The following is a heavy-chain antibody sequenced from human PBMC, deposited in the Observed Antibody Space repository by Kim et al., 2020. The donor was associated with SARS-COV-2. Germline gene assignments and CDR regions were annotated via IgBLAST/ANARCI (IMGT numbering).Heavy chain of an antibody. J-gene: IGHJ6*02. CDR2: IDYSGST. D-gene: IGHD2-15*01. Sequence: SETLSLTCTVSGGSISTYYWSWIRQPPGKGLEWIGYIDYSGSTNYNPSLKSRVTISVDTSKNKFSLKLSSVTAADTAVYYCARDHLRDTPTYYYYGMDVWRQGTTLTVSS. CDR3: ARDHLRDTPTYYYYGMDV. V-gene: IGHV4-59*13. CDR1: GGSISTYY.